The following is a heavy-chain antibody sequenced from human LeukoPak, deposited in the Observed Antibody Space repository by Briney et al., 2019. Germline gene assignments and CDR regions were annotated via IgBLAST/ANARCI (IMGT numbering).Heavy chain of an antibody. D-gene: IGHD3-22*01. CDR2: INQDGSEI. CDR3: AKVPYDSSGYYYFDY. J-gene: IGHJ4*02. CDR1: GLTFSNYW. Sequence: GGSLRLSCAVSGLTFSNYWMNWVRQAPGKGLEWVANINQDGSEIYYVDSVKGRFTISRDNAKNSLYLQMDSLRAEDAAVYYCAKVPYDSSGYYYFDYWGQGTLVTVSS. V-gene: IGHV3-7*03.